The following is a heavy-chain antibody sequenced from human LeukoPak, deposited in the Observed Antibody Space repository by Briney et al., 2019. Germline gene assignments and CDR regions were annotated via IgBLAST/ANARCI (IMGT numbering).Heavy chain of an antibody. CDR2: ISSSGSTL. Sequence: GGSLRLSCAASGFIFNKHAMSWVRQAPGKGLEWVSYISSSGSTLYYADSVKGRITISRDNAKNSLYLQMNSLRAEDTAVYYCARRRYNWNATDYWGQGTLVTVSS. J-gene: IGHJ4*02. CDR3: ARRRYNWNATDY. CDR1: GFIFNKHA. V-gene: IGHV3-11*01. D-gene: IGHD1-20*01.